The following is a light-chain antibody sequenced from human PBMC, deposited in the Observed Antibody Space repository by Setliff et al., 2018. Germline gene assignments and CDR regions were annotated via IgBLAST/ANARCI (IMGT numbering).Light chain of an antibody. CDR3: QQYKNWPST. Sequence: DIVMTQSPATLSVSPGERATLSCRASQIVNTYLAWYQQKPGQAPRLLIYDASNRAPGVPARFSGSGSGTEFTLTIGSLRSEDFAVYYCQQYKNWPSTVGQGTRLEIK. CDR2: DAS. J-gene: IGKJ5*01. CDR1: QIVNTY. V-gene: IGKV3-15*01.